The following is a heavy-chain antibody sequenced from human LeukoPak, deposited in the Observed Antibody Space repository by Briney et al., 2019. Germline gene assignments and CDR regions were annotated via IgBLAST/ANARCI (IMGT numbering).Heavy chain of an antibody. CDR2: ISYDGSKK. J-gene: IGHJ3*02. CDR3: ARESAGYDFWSGYYWHAFDI. D-gene: IGHD3-3*01. V-gene: IGHV3-30-3*01. Sequence: GGSLRLSCAVSGFTFSSYAVHWVRQAPGKGLEWVAVISYDGSKKYYADSVEGRFTISRDNSKNTLYLQMNSLRAEDTAVYYCARESAGYDFWSGYYWHAFDIWGQGTMVTVSS. CDR1: GFTFSSYA.